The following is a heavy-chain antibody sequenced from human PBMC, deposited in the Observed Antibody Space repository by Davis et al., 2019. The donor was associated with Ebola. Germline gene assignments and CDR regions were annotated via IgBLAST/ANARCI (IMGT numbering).Heavy chain of an antibody. CDR2: INSDGSST. J-gene: IGHJ6*02. Sequence: HTGGSLRLSCAASGFTFSSYWMHWVRQVPGKGLVWVSRINSDGSSTSYADSVKGRFTISRDNAKNTLYLQMNSLRAEDTAVYYCALARPGYYYYYYGMDVWGQGTTVTVSS. CDR3: ALARPGYYYYYYGMDV. D-gene: IGHD6-6*01. CDR1: GFTFSSYW. V-gene: IGHV3-74*01.